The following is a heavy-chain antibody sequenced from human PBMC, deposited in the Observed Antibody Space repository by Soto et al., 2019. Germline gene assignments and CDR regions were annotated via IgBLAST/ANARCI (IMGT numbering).Heavy chain of an antibody. CDR3: AHSPSRYYYDTSGYPYDTFDF. Sequence: SGPTLVNPTQTLTLTCTFSGFSFSTSGEGVGWIRQPPGKALEWLALIYWDDDKRYSPSLKSRLTITKDTSKNQVVLTMTNMDPVDTGTYYCAHSPSRYYYDTSGYPYDTFDFWGQGTMVTVSS. CDR2: IYWDDDK. D-gene: IGHD3-22*01. CDR1: GFSFSTSGEG. J-gene: IGHJ3*01. V-gene: IGHV2-5*02.